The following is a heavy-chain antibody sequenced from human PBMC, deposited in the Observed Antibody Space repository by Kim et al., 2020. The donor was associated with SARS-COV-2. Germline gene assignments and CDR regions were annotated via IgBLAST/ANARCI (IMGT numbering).Heavy chain of an antibody. V-gene: IGHV3-33*08. J-gene: IGHJ4*02. CDR3: ARDRGHDGSYYVDY. CDR2: IWYDGSNE. D-gene: IGHD1-26*01. CDR1: GFIFSNYG. Sequence: GGSLRLSCAASGFIFSNYGMHWARQAPGKGLEWVAVIWYDGSNEYYGDSVKGRFTISRDNSKNTLYLQMHSLRAEDTAVYYCARDRGHDGSYYVDYWGQGTLVTVSS.